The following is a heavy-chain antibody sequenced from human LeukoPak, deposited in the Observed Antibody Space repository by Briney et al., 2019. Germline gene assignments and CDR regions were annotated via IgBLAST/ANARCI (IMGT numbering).Heavy chain of an antibody. D-gene: IGHD6-19*01. V-gene: IGHV4-30-2*01. CDR3: AREFDSSGWYGVVAFDI. Sequence: SETLSLTCTVSGGSISSGGYYWSWIRQPPGKGLEWIGYIYHSGSTYYNPSLKSRVTISVDTSKNQFSLKLSSVTAADTAVYYCAREFDSSGWYGVVAFDIWGQGTMVTVSS. CDR2: IYHSGST. CDR1: GGSISSGGYY. J-gene: IGHJ3*02.